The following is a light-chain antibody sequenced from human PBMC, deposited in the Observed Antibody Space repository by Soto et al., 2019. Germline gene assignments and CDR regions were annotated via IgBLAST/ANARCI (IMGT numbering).Light chain of an antibody. V-gene: IGLV2-11*01. CDR1: SSDVGGYNY. CDR3: CSYAGDYSFV. CDR2: DAN. Sequence: QSALTQPRSVSGSPGQSVTISCTGTSSDVGGYNYVSWYQQHPGKVPKVMIYDANERPSGVPDRFSGSKSGNTASLTISGLQPEDEADYYCCSYAGDYSFVFGTGTKVTVL. J-gene: IGLJ1*01.